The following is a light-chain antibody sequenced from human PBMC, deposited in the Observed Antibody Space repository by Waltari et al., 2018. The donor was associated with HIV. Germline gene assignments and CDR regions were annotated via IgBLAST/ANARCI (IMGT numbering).Light chain of an antibody. CDR1: DLGHKH. Sequence: SYEWGQPPSVSVSAGQTATITCSGDDLGHKHVYWYQQRPGQSPVLVMSQNNKRPAGIPERFSGSKSGNTATLTIRGTQTLDEATYYCQAWTSPGSIFGGGTILTVL. CDR2: QNN. V-gene: IGLV3-1*01. J-gene: IGLJ2*01. CDR3: QAWTSPGSI.